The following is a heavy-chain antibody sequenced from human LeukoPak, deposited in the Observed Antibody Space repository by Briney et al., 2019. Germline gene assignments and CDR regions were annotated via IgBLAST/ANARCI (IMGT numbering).Heavy chain of an antibody. CDR3: ARLGTIFGVVTLKWFDP. CDR2: INPNSGGT. D-gene: IGHD3-3*01. J-gene: IGHJ5*02. Sequence: ASVKVSCKASGYTFTGYYMHWVRQAHGQGLEWMGWINPNSGGTNYAQKFQGRVTMTRDTSISTAYMELSRLRSDDTAVYYCARLGTIFGVVTLKWFDPWGQGTLVTVSS. V-gene: IGHV1-2*02. CDR1: GYTFTGYY.